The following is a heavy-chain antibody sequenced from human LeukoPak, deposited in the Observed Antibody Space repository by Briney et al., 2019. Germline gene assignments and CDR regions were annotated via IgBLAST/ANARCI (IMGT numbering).Heavy chain of an antibody. V-gene: IGHV4-59*01. CDR1: GGSISTYY. D-gene: IGHD4/OR15-4a*01. CDR2: IHYSGST. Sequence: PSETLSLTCTVSGGSISTYYWSWIRQPPGKGLEWIAYIHYSGSTNYNPSLRSRVTLSVDTSKNQFSLKLSSVTAADTAVYYCARGLTSSDWYFDLWGRGTLVTVSS. J-gene: IGHJ2*01. CDR3: ARGLTSSDWYFDL.